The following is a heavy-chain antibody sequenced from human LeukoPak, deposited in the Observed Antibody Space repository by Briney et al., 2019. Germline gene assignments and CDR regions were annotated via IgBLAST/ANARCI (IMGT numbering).Heavy chain of an antibody. CDR1: GFTVSSNY. J-gene: IGHJ4*02. CDR3: AKHVRGYFDY. CDR2: ISGSGGST. Sequence: TGGSLRLSCAASGFTVSSNYMSWVRQAPGKGLEWVSVISGSGGSTYYADSVKGRFTISRDNSKNTLYLQMNSLRAEDTAVYYCAKHVRGYFDYWGQGTLVTVSS. D-gene: IGHD3-10*01. V-gene: IGHV3-23*01.